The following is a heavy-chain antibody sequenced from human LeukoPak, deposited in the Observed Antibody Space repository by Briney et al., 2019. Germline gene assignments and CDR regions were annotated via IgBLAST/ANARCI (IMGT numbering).Heavy chain of an antibody. CDR1: EITLSNYG. D-gene: IGHD3-10*01. V-gene: IGHV3-23*01. Sequence: GGSLRLSCAVSEITLSNYGMSWVRQATGKGLEWVAGISDSGGRTNYADSVKGRFTISRDNAKYTVYLEISILGAEDTAVDFCARSFRPLNSATWFLSFDSWGPGTLVTVSS. CDR2: ISDSGGRT. J-gene: IGHJ4*02. CDR3: ARSFRPLNSATWFLSFDS.